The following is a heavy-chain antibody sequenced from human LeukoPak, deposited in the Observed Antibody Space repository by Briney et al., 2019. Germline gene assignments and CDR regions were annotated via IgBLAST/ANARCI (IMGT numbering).Heavy chain of an antibody. Sequence: SETLSLTCAVYGGSFSGYYWSWIRQPPGKGLEWIGEINHSGSTNYNPSLKSRVTISVDTSKNQFSLKLSSVTAADTAVYYCARGSTYYDSSGQVPFDYWGQGTLVTVSS. CDR2: INHSGST. D-gene: IGHD3-22*01. CDR1: GGSFSGYY. CDR3: ARGSTYYDSSGQVPFDY. V-gene: IGHV4-34*01. J-gene: IGHJ4*02.